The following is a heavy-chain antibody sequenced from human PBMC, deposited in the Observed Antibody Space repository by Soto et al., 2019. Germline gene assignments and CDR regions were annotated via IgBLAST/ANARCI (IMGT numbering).Heavy chain of an antibody. CDR1: GFTFSDYY. J-gene: IGHJ4*02. CDR3: ARDMRSSWPFDY. CDR2: ISTSGNTM. D-gene: IGHD6-13*01. V-gene: IGHV3-11*01. Sequence: VGSLRFSCAASGFTFSDYYMSWVRQAPGKGLEWVSYISTSGNTMYYADSVKGRFTISRDNAKNSLSLQMHSLRAEDTAVYYCARDMRSSWPFDYWGQGTLVTVSS.